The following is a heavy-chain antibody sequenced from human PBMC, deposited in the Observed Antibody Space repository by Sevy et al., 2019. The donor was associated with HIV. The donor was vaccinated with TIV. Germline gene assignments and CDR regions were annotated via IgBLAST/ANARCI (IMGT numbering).Heavy chain of an antibody. V-gene: IGHV3-33*01. CDR3: ARESREFRFDP. J-gene: IGHJ5*02. Sequence: GGSLRLSCAASGFNFSYYAMHWVRQAPGKGLEWVALIWYDGSNKNYADSNSMKGRFTISRENSKNTLYLQMNSLRAEDTAVYYCARESREFRFDPWGQGTLVTVSS. CDR1: GFNFSYYA. CDR2: IWYDGSNK.